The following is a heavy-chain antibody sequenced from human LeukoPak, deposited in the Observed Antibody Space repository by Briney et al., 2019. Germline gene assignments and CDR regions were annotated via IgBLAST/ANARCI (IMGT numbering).Heavy chain of an antibody. CDR3: ARALDSSGYYSGYYFDY. CDR1: GYTFTSYY. J-gene: IGHJ4*02. D-gene: IGHD3-22*01. CDR2: INPSDGTT. V-gene: IGHV1-46*03. Sequence: ASVKVSCKASGYTFTSYYMHWVRQAPGQGLEWMGIINPSDGTTTYAQKFPGRVTLTRDTSTSKVYMELNGLRSEDTAVYYCARALDSSGYYSGYYFDYWGQGTLVTVSS.